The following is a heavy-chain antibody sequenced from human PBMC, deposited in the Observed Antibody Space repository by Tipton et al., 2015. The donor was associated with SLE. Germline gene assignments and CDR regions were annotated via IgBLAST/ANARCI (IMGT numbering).Heavy chain of an antibody. CDR3: ARGWASTNPLIDY. D-gene: IGHD1-1*01. CDR1: GGSISSHY. CDR2: IYYSGGT. V-gene: IGHV4-59*11. J-gene: IGHJ4*02. Sequence: TLSLTCTVSGGSISSHYWSWIRQPPGKGLEWIGYIYYSGGTNYNPSLKSRVTISVDTSKNQFSLKRSSVTAADTAVYYCARGWASTNPLIDYWGQGTLVTVSS.